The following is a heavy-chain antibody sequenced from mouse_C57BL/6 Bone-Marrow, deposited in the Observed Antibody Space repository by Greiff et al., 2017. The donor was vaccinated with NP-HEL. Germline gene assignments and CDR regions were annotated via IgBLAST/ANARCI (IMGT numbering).Heavy chain of an antibody. V-gene: IGHV5-12*01. Sequence: EVKVVESGGGLVQPGGSLKLSCAASGFTFSDYYMYWVRQTPEKRLEWVAYISNGGGSTYYPDTVKGRFTISRDNAKNTLYLQMSRLKSEDTAMYYCARHGGGFDYWGQGTTLTVSS. CDR2: ISNGGGST. CDR3: ARHGGGFDY. CDR1: GFTFSDYY. J-gene: IGHJ2*01.